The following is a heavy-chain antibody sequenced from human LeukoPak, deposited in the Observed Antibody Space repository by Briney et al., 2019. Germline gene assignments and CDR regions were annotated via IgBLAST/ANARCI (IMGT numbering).Heavy chain of an antibody. CDR3: ARGSSSSPTFDY. V-gene: IGHV1-2*02. Sequence: ASVKVSCKASGYTSTGYYMRWVRQAPGQGLEWMGWINPNSGGTNYAQKFQGRVTMTRDTSISTAYMELSRLRSDDTAVYYCARGSSSSPTFDYWGQGTLVTVSS. CDR1: GYTSTGYY. J-gene: IGHJ4*02. CDR2: INPNSGGT. D-gene: IGHD6-6*01.